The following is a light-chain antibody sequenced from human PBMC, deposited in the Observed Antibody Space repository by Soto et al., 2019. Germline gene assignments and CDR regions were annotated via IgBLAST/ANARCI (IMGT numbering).Light chain of an antibody. V-gene: IGKV3-15*01. CDR3: QQYNNWPPWT. CDR2: DAS. Sequence: ILKTKSPATLSVAPGERATLSCRASQSVSNNLAWYQQKPGQAPRLLIYDASTRATGIPARFSGSGSGTEFTLTISGLQSEDFAVYYCQQYNNWPPWTFGQGTKVEIK. CDR1: QSVSNN. J-gene: IGKJ1*01.